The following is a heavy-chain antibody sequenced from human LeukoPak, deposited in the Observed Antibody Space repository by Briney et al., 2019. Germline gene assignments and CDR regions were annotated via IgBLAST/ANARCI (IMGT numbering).Heavy chain of an antibody. CDR3: ARARGYSWIDS. CDR1: GFIVSSSY. V-gene: IGHV3-53*01. D-gene: IGHD3-10*01. Sequence: GGSLRLSCAASGFIVSSSYMRWVRQAPGKGLEWVSVIYTGGNTYYADSVEGRFTISRDDSKNTLYLQMNSLRAEDTAVYYCARARGYSWIDSWGQGTLVTVSS. CDR2: IYTGGNT. J-gene: IGHJ5*01.